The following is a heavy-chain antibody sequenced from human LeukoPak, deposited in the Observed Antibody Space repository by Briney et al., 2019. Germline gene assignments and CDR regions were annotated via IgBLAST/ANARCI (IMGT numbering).Heavy chain of an antibody. J-gene: IGHJ3*02. Sequence: SGGSLRLSCAASGFTFSGDYMSWIRQAPGKGLEWVSYISSVGSSIVYADSVKGRFTISRDNSKSTVFLQMNSLRAEDTAVYYCAKPGTTVTTGIKAFDIWGQGTMVTVSS. CDR2: ISSVGSSI. CDR1: GFTFSGDY. V-gene: IGHV3-11*04. D-gene: IGHD4-17*01. CDR3: AKPGTTVTTGIKAFDI.